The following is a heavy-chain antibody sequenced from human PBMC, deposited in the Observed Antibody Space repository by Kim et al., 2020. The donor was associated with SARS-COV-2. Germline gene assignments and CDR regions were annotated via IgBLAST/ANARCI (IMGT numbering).Heavy chain of an antibody. CDR2: INSDGSST. CDR1: GFTVSSYW. Sequence: GGSLRLSCAASGFTVSSYWMHWVRQTPGKGLVWVSRINSDGSSTNYADSVKGRFTISRDNVKNTLYLQMYSLRAEDTAVYYCAREIPAPTRFDYWGQGTLVTASS. CDR3: AREIPAPTRFDY. V-gene: IGHV3-74*01. D-gene: IGHD2-2*02. J-gene: IGHJ4*02.